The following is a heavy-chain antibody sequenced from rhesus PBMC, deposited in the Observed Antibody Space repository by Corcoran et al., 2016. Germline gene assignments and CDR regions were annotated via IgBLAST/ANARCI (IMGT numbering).Heavy chain of an antibody. CDR2: IDWNIACT. CDR1: GGSIGGYY. Sequence: QLQLQESGPGLVKPSETLSLTCAASGGSIGGYYWSWIRQPPGRGLEWIGSIDWNIACTNYNPSLKGRVTISKDPSKNQFSLKLSSVTAADTAVYYCARRSSSGWYYFDYWGQGVLVTVSS. J-gene: IGHJ4*01. CDR3: ARRSSSGWYYFDY. V-gene: IGHV4-81*01. D-gene: IGHD6-31*01.